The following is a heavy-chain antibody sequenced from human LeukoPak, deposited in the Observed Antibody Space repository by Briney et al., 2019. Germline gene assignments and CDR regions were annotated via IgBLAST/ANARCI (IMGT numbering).Heavy chain of an antibody. D-gene: IGHD2-2*01. V-gene: IGHV4-4*09. CDR1: GGSISSYY. CDR3: ARHARRYCSSTSCYPWFDP. J-gene: IGHJ5*02. Sequence: PSETLSLTCTVSGGSISSYYWSWIRQPPGKGLEWIGYIYTSGSTNYNPSLKSRVTISVDTSKNQFSLKLSSVTAADTAVYYCARHARRYCSSTSCYPWFDPWGQGTLVTVSS. CDR2: IYTSGST.